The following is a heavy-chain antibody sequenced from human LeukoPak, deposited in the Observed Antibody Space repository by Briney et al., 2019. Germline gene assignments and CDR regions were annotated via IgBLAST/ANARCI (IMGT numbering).Heavy chain of an antibody. Sequence: PSETLSLTCAVYGGSFSGYYWSWIRQPPGKGLEWIGEINHSGSTNYNPSLKSRVTISVGTSKNQFSLKLSSVTAADTAVYYCARITVTTTPDDYWGQGTLVTVSS. CDR2: INHSGST. J-gene: IGHJ4*02. CDR3: ARITVTTTPDDY. D-gene: IGHD4-17*01. CDR1: GGSFSGYY. V-gene: IGHV4-34*01.